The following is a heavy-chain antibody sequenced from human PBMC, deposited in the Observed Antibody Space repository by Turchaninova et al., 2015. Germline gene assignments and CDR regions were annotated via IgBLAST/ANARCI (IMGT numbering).Heavy chain of an antibody. CDR3: ARIIDTDSGWYYFDF. D-gene: IGHD6-19*01. CDR2: IFSNDEK. Sequence: QVTLKESGPVLVKPTETLTMPCTDSGFSLSTARMGGRWIRQPPGKTLEWLAHIFSNDEKSSRTSLKSGLTISQDTSRSQVVLSMTNMDPVDTATYYCARIIDTDSGWYYFDFWGQGTLVTVSS. V-gene: IGHV2-26*01. CDR1: GFSLSTARMG. J-gene: IGHJ4*02.